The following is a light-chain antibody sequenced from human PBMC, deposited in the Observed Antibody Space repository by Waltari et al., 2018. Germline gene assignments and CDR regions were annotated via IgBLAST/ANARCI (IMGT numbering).Light chain of an antibody. Sequence: IQLTQSPSSLSASVGDRVPITCRASQGISSYLAWYQQKPGKAPELLIYAASTLQSGVPSRFSGSGSGTDFTLTISSLQPDDFATYYCQQLNSYPLSFGPGTKVDVK. CDR3: QQLNSYPLS. CDR1: QGISSY. CDR2: AAS. V-gene: IGKV1-9*01. J-gene: IGKJ3*01.